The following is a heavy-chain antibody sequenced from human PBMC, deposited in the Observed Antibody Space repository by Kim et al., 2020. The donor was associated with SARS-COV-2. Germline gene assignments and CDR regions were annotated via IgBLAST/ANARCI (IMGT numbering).Heavy chain of an antibody. CDR2: INTNTGNP. Sequence: ASVKVSCKASGYTLTAFPMNWVRQAPGQGLEWMGWINTNTGNPTYAQCFTGRFVFSLDTSVSTAYLQISSLRAEDTAVYYCARSNWHIEHWGQGTLVTVSS. J-gene: IGHJ4*02. CDR1: GYTLTAFP. V-gene: IGHV7-4-1*02. CDR3: ARSNWHIEH. D-gene: IGHD2-21*01.